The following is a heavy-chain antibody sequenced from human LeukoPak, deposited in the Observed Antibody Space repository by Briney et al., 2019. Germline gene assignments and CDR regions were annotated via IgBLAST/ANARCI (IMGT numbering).Heavy chain of an antibody. CDR1: GGSISSYY. Sequence: SETLSLTCTVSGGSISSYYWSWIRQPPGRGLEWIGYIYYSGSTNYNPSLKSRVTISVDTSKNQFSLKLSSVTAADTAVYYCARDQTRYYYGSGSYSDYWGQGTLVTVSS. CDR2: IYYSGST. J-gene: IGHJ4*02. V-gene: IGHV4-59*01. D-gene: IGHD3-10*01. CDR3: ARDQTRYYYGSGSYSDY.